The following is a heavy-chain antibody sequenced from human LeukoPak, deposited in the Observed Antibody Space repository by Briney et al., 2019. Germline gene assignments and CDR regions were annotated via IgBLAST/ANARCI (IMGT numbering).Heavy chain of an antibody. D-gene: IGHD3-22*01. Sequence: SETLSLTCSVSGGSVRRTNDYWAWIRQAPGKGLEWVGSIYYSGSTYYNPSLKSRVTISVDTSKNQFSLKLSSVTAADTAVYYCARHYYDSNGYYSNWFDPWGQGTLVTVSS. CDR3: ARHYYDSNGYYSNWFDP. J-gene: IGHJ5*02. V-gene: IGHV4-39*01. CDR1: GGSVRRTNDY. CDR2: IYYSGST.